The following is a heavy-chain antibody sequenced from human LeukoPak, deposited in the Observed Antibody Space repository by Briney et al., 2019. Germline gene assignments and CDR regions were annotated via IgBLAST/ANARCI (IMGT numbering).Heavy chain of an antibody. V-gene: IGHV3-23*01. CDR1: GFTFSSYS. CDR3: ARGLTYYDILTGYYLGNWFDP. Sequence: GALRLSCAASGFTFSSYSMNWVRQAPGKGQEWVSAISGSGGSTYYADSVKGRFTISRDNSENTLYLQMNSLRAEDTAVYYCARGLTYYDILTGYYLGNWFDPWGQGTLVTVSS. CDR2: ISGSGGST. D-gene: IGHD3-9*01. J-gene: IGHJ5*02.